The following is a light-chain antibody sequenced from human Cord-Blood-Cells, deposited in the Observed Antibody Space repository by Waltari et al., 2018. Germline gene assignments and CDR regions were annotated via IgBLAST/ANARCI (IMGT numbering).Light chain of an antibody. CDR2: GAS. J-gene: IGKJ2*01. Sequence: EIVLTQSPGTLSLSPGERATLACRASQSVSSSYLAWYQQKPAQAPRLLIYGASSRATGIPYRFSGSGSGTDFTLTISRLEPEDFAVYYCQQYGSSPQYTFGQGTKLEIK. CDR3: QQYGSSPQYT. V-gene: IGKV3-20*01. CDR1: QSVSSSY.